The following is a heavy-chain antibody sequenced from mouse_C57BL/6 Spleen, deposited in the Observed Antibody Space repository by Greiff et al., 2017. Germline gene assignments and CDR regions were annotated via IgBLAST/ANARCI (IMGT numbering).Heavy chain of an antibody. V-gene: IGHV14-2*01. J-gene: IGHJ4*01. CDR1: GFNIKDYY. Sequence: EVQLQQSGAELVKPGASVKLSCTASGFNIKDYYMHWVKQRTEQGLEWIGRIDPEDGETKYAPKFQGKATITADKSSSTAYMQLSSLTSEDSAVYYCARGGLLRNYAMDYWGQGTSVTVSS. D-gene: IGHD2-3*01. CDR2: IDPEDGET. CDR3: ARGGLLRNYAMDY.